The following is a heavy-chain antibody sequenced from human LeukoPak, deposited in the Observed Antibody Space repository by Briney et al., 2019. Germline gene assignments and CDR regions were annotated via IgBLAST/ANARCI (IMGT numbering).Heavy chain of an antibody. CDR3: VRGGALHYDFWD. V-gene: IGHV1-2*02. J-gene: IGHJ4*02. CDR1: GYTFTGYY. D-gene: IGHD3/OR15-3a*01. Sequence: ASVKVSCKASGYTFTGYYIHWVRQAPGQGLEWMGWINPNSGGTDYAQNFQGRVTMTRDTSISSAYMDLSRLRFDDTAVYCCVRGGALHYDFWDWGQGTLVTVSS. CDR2: INPNSGGT.